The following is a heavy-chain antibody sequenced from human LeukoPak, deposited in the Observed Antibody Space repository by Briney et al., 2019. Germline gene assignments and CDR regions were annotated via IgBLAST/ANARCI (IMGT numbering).Heavy chain of an antibody. CDR2: ISSDGNNK. V-gene: IGHV3-30-3*01. CDR1: GFTFSTYS. J-gene: IGHJ4*02. Sequence: GGSLGLSCAASGFTFSTYSFHWVRQAPGKGLEWVVVISSDGNNKYYADSVKGRFTISRDNSKNTMYLQMNSLRTDDTAVYYCARRDNYDYWGQGTLVTVSS. CDR3: ARRDNYDY. D-gene: IGHD1-1*01.